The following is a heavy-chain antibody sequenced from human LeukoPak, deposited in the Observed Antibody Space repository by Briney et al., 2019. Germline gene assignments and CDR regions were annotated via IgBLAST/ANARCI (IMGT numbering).Heavy chain of an antibody. Sequence: GGSLRLSCAASGLTFSTFWMSWVRQAPGKGLEWVVNIKQDGSEKYYVDSVKGRFTISRDNAKNSLYLQMNSLRAEDTAVYYCARDSGTYWGQGTLVTVSS. CDR3: ARDSGTY. D-gene: IGHD1-26*01. CDR2: IKQDGSEK. V-gene: IGHV3-7*01. J-gene: IGHJ4*02. CDR1: GLTFSTFW.